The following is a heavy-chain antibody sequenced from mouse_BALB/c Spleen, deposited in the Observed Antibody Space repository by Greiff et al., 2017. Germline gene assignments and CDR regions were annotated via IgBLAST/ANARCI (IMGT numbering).Heavy chain of an antibody. V-gene: IGHV5-12-2*01. J-gene: IGHJ3*01. Sequence: EVKLMESGGGLVQPGGSLKLSCAASGFTFSSYTMSWVRQTPEKRLEWVAYISNGGGSTYYPDTVKGRFTISRDNAKNTLYLQMSSLKSEDTAMYYCARLGYDGAWFAYWGQGTLVTVSA. CDR3: ARLGYDGAWFAY. CDR2: ISNGGGST. D-gene: IGHD2-14*01. CDR1: GFTFSSYT.